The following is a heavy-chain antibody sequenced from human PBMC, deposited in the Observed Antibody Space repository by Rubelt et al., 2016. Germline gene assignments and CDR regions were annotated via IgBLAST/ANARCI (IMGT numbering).Heavy chain of an antibody. CDR1: GGSISSSDSY. CDR3: ARGMVASTPWTTLGY. J-gene: IGHJ4*02. V-gene: IGHV4-39*07. Sequence: QLHLQESGPGLVKPSETLSLNCTVSGGSISSSDSYWGWLRQPPGKGLAWIGNIFYSGSTHYNPSLTSRVTIYMETSKNNVSLKLGSVTAADTAVYYCARGMVASTPWTTLGYWGQGTLVTVSS. D-gene: IGHD2-15*01. CDR2: IFYSGST.